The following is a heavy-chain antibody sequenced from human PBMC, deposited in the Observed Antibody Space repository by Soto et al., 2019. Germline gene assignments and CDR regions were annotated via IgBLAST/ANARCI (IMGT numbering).Heavy chain of an antibody. V-gene: IGHV1-69*01. CDR3: VYVLAVAGKYYYYYYGMDV. J-gene: IGHJ6*02. CDR2: IIPIFGTA. D-gene: IGHD6-19*01. CDR1: GGTFSSYA. Sequence: QVQLVQSGAEVKKPGSSVKVSCKASGGTFSSYAISWVRQAPGQGLEWMGGIIPIFGTANYAQKVQGRVTLTADEPTSTAYMELSRLRSEDTAVYYCVYVLAVAGKYYYYYYGMDVWGQGTTVTVSS.